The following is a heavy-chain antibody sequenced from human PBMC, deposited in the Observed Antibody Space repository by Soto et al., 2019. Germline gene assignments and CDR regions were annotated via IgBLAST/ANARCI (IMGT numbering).Heavy chain of an antibody. J-gene: IGHJ4*02. D-gene: IGHD1-1*01. CDR1: LFISSIHW. CDR2: IGPDGSNI. CDR3: VRDNNWSFDY. V-gene: IGHV3-74*01. Sequence: RRALRVSCAPYLFISSIHWMHWVRQAAGKGLVGVSHIGPDGSNIWEADSVQGRFTISRDNARNRLYLEMNSLRDEDTAIYYCVRDNNWSFDYWGQGIKVTVSS.